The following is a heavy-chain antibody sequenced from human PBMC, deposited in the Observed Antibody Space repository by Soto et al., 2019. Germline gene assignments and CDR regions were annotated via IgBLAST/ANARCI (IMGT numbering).Heavy chain of an antibody. V-gene: IGHV3-7*01. Sequence: GGSLRLSCAASGFTFSSYWMSWVRQAPGKGLEWVANIKQDGSEKYYVDSVKGRFTISRDNAKNSLYLQMNSPRAEDTAVYYCARDRKSYCSGGSCQTYFDYWGQGTLVTVSS. CDR2: IKQDGSEK. J-gene: IGHJ4*02. CDR3: ARDRKSYCSGGSCQTYFDY. CDR1: GFTFSSYW. D-gene: IGHD2-15*01.